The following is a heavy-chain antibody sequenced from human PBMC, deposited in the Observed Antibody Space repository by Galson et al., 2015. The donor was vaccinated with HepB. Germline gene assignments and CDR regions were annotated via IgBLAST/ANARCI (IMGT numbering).Heavy chain of an antibody. Sequence: SLRLSCAASDSTFSSYTMNWVRQTPGKGLQWVSYISTNGATIHYADSVKGRFTIARDNAKNTMWLQMDSLRAEDTAVYYCATTKFGSGAYRTFDIWGQGTLVTVSS. CDR2: ISTNGATI. CDR1: DSTFSSYT. CDR3: ATTKFGSGAYRTFDI. V-gene: IGHV3-48*04. D-gene: IGHD2-15*01. J-gene: IGHJ3*02.